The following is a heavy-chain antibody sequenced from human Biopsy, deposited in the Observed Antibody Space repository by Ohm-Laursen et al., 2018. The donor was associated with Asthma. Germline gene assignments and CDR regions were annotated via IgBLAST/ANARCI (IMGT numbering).Heavy chain of an antibody. CDR1: GFTFSTSS. CDR2: IKQDGNEK. D-gene: IGHD3-22*01. J-gene: IGHJ4*02. V-gene: IGHV3-7*05. CDR3: ARGDSSNWSHYYFDY. Sequence: SLRLSCAASGFTFSTSSMSWVRQPPGKGLEWVATIKQDGNEKYYVDSVRGRFTISRDNAKNSLYLQMNSLRAEDTAVYYCARGDSSNWSHYYFDYWGQGTLVTVSS.